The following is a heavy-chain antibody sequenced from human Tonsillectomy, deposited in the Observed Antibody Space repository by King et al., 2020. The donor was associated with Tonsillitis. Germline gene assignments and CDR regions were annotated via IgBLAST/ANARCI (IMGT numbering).Heavy chain of an antibody. Sequence: HVQLVESGGDLVQPGGSLRLSCAASGFTFSSYGMHWVRQAPGKGLEWVSFISSDGSSKYYDTTVKGRFTISRDNSEKTVDLHMNSLRAEDTAKYYCAKDAPFPYDFWSAATGGMDDWGQGTLVTVSS. CDR3: AKDAPFPYDFWSAATGGMDD. CDR1: GFTFSSYG. CDR2: ISSDGSSK. V-gene: IGHV3-30*18. J-gene: IGHJ4*02. D-gene: IGHD3-3*01.